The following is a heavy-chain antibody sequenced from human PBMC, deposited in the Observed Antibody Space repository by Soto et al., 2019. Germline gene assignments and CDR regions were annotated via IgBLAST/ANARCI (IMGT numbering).Heavy chain of an antibody. V-gene: IGHV3-33*01. J-gene: IGHJ4*02. CDR2: IWYDGSNK. Sequence: QVQLVESGGGVVQPGRSLRLSCAASGFTFSSYGMHWVRQAPGKGLEWVAVIWYDGSNKYYADSVKGRFTISRDNSKNTLYLQMNSLRAEDTAGYYCARGVVCFDYWGQGTLVTVSS. D-gene: IGHD2-15*01. CDR3: ARGVVCFDY. CDR1: GFTFSSYG.